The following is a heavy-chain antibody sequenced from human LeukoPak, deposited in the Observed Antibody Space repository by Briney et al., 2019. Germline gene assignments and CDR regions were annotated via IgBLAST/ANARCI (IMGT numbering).Heavy chain of an antibody. CDR3: ARGNGDYIEYFQH. D-gene: IGHD4-17*01. J-gene: IGHJ1*01. Sequence: SETLSLTWTVSGXSISTYYGSWIRQPPGKGQEWIGCTHYSGSTKYNPSLKSRVTISVDTSKNQFSLRLISVTAADTALYYWARGNGDYIEYFQHWGKGTLVTVSS. CDR1: GXSISTYY. V-gene: IGHV4-59*01. CDR2: THYSGST.